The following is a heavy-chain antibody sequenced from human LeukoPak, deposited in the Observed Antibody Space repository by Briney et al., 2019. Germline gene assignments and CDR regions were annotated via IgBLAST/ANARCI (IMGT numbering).Heavy chain of an antibody. CDR2: IYYSGAT. D-gene: IGHD3-3*01. Sequence: PSETLSLTCTVSGGSISSGSYYWSWIRQPPGKGLEYIGYIYYSGATTYNPSLKSRVTISVDTSKNQFSLNLNSVTAADTAVYYCATGEWIVGYFRHWGQGTLVTVSS. V-gene: IGHV4-61*01. CDR1: GGSISSGSYY. J-gene: IGHJ1*01. CDR3: ATGEWIVGYFRH.